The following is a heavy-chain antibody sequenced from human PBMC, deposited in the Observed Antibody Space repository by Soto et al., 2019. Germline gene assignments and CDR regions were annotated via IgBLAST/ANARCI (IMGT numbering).Heavy chain of an antibody. J-gene: IGHJ4*02. V-gene: IGHV3-11*01. D-gene: IGHD3-3*01. CDR2: IRSSGDTI. CDR1: GYTFSDHY. Sequence: GVSLSLSCAACGYTFSDHYKSWMRDAQGKGLEWVSYIRSSGDTIYYADSVKGRFTISRDNAKNSLYLQMNSLRAEDTAVYYCARLYDFWSGYQFDYWGQGTLVTVSS. CDR3: ARLYDFWSGYQFDY.